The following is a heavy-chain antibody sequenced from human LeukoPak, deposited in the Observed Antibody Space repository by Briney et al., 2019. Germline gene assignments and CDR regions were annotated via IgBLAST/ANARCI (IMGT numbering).Heavy chain of an antibody. Sequence: ETLSLTCTVSGGSISSYYWSWIRQPPGKALEWLAHIFSNDEKSYSTSLKSRLTISKDTSKSQVVLTMTNMDPVDTATYFCARRTAGLRKFDYWGQGTLVTVSS. CDR3: ARRTAGLRKFDY. V-gene: IGHV2-26*01. CDR1: GGSISSYYW. CDR2: IFSNDEK. D-gene: IGHD5-12*01. J-gene: IGHJ4*02.